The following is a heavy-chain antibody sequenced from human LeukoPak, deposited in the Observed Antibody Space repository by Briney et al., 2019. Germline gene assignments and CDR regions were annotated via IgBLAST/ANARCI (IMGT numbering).Heavy chain of an antibody. CDR1: GFTFSDYY. CDR2: ISNSASVT. J-gene: IGHJ5*02. CDR3: ARGSSNIAGRDNWFDP. D-gene: IGHD6-13*01. V-gene: IGHV3-11*04. Sequence: GGSLRLSCAASGFTFSDYYMSWIRQAPGKGLEWILYISNSASVTYYADSVKGRFAISRDNAQNSLYLEMNSLRVDDTAVYYCARGSSNIAGRDNWFDPWGQGTLVTVSS.